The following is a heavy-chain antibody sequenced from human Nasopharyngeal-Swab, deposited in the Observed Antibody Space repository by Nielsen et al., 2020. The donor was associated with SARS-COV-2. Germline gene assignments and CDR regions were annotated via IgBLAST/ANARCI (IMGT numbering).Heavy chain of an antibody. D-gene: IGHD2-8*01. CDR3: TTGLYN. V-gene: IGHV3-15*01. CDR2: IKSKTDGGTT. CDR1: GFTFSTYW. J-gene: IGHJ4*02. Sequence: LSLTCVASGFTFSTYWMSWVRQAPGKGLEWVGRIKSKTDGGTTDYAAPVKGRFTISRDDSKNTLYLQMNSLKTEDTAVYYCTTGLYNWGQGTLVTVSS.